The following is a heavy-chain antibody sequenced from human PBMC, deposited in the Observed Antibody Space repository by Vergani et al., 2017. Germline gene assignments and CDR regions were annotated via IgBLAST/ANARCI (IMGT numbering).Heavy chain of an antibody. D-gene: IGHD5/OR15-5a*01. Sequence: VQLVQSGAEVKKPGATMKISCKVSGYTFTDHYMHWVKQAAGKGREWMGLVDPEDGETIYAEKFKGRVTIAADTSTDPAHLELSSLGSEDTAVYYGAAPQTVSTGGMEVWGQGTTVIVSS. J-gene: IGHJ6*02. V-gene: IGHV1-69-2*01. CDR1: GYTFTDHY. CDR2: VDPEDGET. CDR3: AAPQTVSTGGMEV.